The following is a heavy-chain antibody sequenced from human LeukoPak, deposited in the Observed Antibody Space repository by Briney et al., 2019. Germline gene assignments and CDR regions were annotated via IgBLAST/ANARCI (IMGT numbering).Heavy chain of an antibody. D-gene: IGHD5-24*01. CDR3: ARGWEMASKAPFDY. Sequence: ASVNVSCKASGYTFTRYYMHWVRQAPGQGLEWMGIINPSVGSASYSQKFQGRVTMTRDTSTSTVYMELSSLRSEDTAVYYCARGWEMASKAPFDYWGQGTLVTVSS. V-gene: IGHV1-46*01. J-gene: IGHJ4*02. CDR1: GYTFTRYY. CDR2: INPSVGSA.